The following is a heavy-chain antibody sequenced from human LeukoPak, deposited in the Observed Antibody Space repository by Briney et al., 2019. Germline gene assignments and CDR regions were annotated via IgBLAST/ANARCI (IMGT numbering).Heavy chain of an antibody. V-gene: IGHV1-18*01. Sequence: ASVKVSCKASGHTFTSYGISWVRQAPGQGLEWMGWISAYNGNTNYAQKLQGRVTMTTDTSTSTACMELRSLRSDDTAVYYCAREGLRYFDWTTHYGMDVWGQGTTVTVSS. J-gene: IGHJ6*02. CDR1: GHTFTSYG. D-gene: IGHD3-9*01. CDR3: AREGLRYFDWTTHYGMDV. CDR2: ISAYNGNT.